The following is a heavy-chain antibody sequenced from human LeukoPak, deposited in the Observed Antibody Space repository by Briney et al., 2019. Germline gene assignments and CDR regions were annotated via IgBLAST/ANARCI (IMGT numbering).Heavy chain of an antibody. CDR2: IYTSGST. CDR1: GGSISSGSYY. V-gene: IGHV4-61*02. J-gene: IGHJ4*02. CDR3: AGYSGSYNWVGRDY. Sequence: PSETLSLTCTVSGGSISSGSYYWSWIRQPAGKGLEWIGRIYTSGSTNYNPSLKSRVTISVDTSKNQFSLKLSSVTAADTAVYYCAGYSGSYNWVGRDYWGQGTLVTVSS. D-gene: IGHD1-26*01.